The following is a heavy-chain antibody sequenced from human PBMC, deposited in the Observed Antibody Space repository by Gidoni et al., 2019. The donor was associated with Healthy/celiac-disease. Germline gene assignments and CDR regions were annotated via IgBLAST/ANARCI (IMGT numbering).Heavy chain of an antibody. CDR2: ISGSGGST. CDR1: GFTFSSYA. Sequence: EVQLVESGGGLVQPGGSLRLSCAASGFTFSSYAMGWVRQAPGKGLEWVSAISGSGGSTYYADSVKVRFTISRDNSKNTLYLQMNSLRAEDTAVYYCAKARGIQLWSFDYWGQGTLVTVSS. CDR3: AKARGIQLWSFDY. D-gene: IGHD5-18*01. J-gene: IGHJ4*02. V-gene: IGHV3-23*04.